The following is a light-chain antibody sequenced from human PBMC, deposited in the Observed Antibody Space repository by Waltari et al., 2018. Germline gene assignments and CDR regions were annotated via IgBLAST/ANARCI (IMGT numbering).Light chain of an antibody. J-gene: IGLJ1*01. V-gene: IGLV2-23*01. CDR3: CSFAGSNTYV. Sequence: HSALTQPASVSGSPGQSITIPCTGARSDVGSYNLFPWYQQHPGKAPKLMIYEGSKWPPGVSNRFSGSKSGNTGSLTISGLQTEDEADYYCCSFAGSNTYVLGTGTKVSVL. CDR2: EGS. CDR1: RSDVGSYNL.